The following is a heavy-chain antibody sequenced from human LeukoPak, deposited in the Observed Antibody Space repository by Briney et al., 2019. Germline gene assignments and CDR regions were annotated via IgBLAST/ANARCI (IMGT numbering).Heavy chain of an antibody. CDR1: GFTFSNYG. Sequence: PGGFLRLSCAASGFTFSNYGMHWVRQAPGKGLEWVAVIWYDGTNKYYGDSVKGRFTISRDNSKNTLYLQINSLRAEDTAVYYCAKDRGSGELSLDYWGQGTPVTVAS. V-gene: IGHV3-33*06. CDR2: IWYDGTNK. CDR3: AKDRGSGELSLDY. J-gene: IGHJ4*02. D-gene: IGHD3-10*01.